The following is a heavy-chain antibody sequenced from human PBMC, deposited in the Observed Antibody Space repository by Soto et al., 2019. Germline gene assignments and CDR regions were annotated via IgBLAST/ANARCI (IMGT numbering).Heavy chain of an antibody. Sequence: QVQLVQSGAEVKKPGASVKVSCKTSGYTFTSYYIYWVRQAPGQGLEWMGLINPSGGYPTYAQKFRGRVTMTSDTPTSTVFLQLIALSSGATVIYYRALTSVMGADDCWVHGTLVTVSS. CDR1: GYTFTSYY. J-gene: IGHJ4*03. CDR2: INPSGGYP. D-gene: IGHD1-26*01. CDR3: ALTSVMGADDC. V-gene: IGHV1-46*01.